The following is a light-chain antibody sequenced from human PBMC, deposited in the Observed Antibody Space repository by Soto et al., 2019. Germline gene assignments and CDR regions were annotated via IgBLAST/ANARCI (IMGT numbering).Light chain of an antibody. CDR3: QSYAASVLGYV. Sequence: QAVLKHPPSVSGDQGKRVSISCTGTSSNIGSGYDVHWYQHLPGTAPKLLIYGNTIRPSGVPDRSSGSKSGTSASLAITGLQAEDEADYFCQSYAASVLGYVFGTETKVTVL. J-gene: IGLJ1*01. CDR2: GNT. V-gene: IGLV1-40*01. CDR1: SSNIGSGYD.